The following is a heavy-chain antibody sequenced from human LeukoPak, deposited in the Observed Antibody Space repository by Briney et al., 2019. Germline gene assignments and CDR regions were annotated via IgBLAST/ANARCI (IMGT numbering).Heavy chain of an antibody. Sequence: GGSLRLSCAASGFTFSTYGMHWVRQAPGKGLEWVAFIRYDGSNKYYADSVKGRFTISRDNSKNTLYLQMNSLRGEDTAVYYCAKDRIPYSSSSGDYWGQGTLVTVSS. CDR2: IRYDGSNK. D-gene: IGHD6-6*01. V-gene: IGHV3-30*02. CDR1: GFTFSTYG. CDR3: AKDRIPYSSSSGDY. J-gene: IGHJ4*02.